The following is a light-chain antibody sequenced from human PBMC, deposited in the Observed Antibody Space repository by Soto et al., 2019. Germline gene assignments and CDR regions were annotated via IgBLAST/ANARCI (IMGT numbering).Light chain of an antibody. V-gene: IGLV2-14*01. Sequence: HSALAEPASVSGAPGQWIAISCTRTSSAVRGYKYVSGYQQHLGKAPKLLIYQVSNRPSGVSNGFSGSKSGNTASLTISGLQVEDEAEYYCSSYTSSRAYVFGTGTKVTV. CDR1: SSAVRGYKY. CDR2: QVS. J-gene: IGLJ1*01. CDR3: SSYTSSRAYV.